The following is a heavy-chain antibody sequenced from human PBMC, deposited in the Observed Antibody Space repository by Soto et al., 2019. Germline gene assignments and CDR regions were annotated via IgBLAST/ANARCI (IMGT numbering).Heavy chain of an antibody. CDR3: AREGRRVQLLGMDV. CDR1: GFTFSSYA. CDR2: ISYDGSNK. V-gene: IGHV3-30-3*01. Sequence: PVGSLRLSCAASGFTFSSYAMHWVRQAPGKGLEWVAVISYDGSNKYYADSVKGRFTISRDNSKNTLYLQMNSLRAEDTAVYYCAREGRRVQLLGMDVWGQGTTVTVSS. D-gene: IGHD1-1*01. J-gene: IGHJ6*02.